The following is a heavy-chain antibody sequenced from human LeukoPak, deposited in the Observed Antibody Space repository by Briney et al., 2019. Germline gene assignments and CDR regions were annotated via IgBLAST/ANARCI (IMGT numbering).Heavy chain of an antibody. D-gene: IGHD2-2*01. CDR1: GYTFTSYG. J-gene: IGHJ4*02. CDR2: ISAYNGNT. CDR3: ARSPGYCSSTSCYVLTD. Sequence: GASVKVSCKASGYTFTSYGISWVRQAPGQGLEWMGWISAYNGNTNYAQKLQGRVTMTTDTSTSTAYMELRSLRSDDTAVYYCARSPGYCSSTSCYVLTDWGQGILVTVSS. V-gene: IGHV1-18*01.